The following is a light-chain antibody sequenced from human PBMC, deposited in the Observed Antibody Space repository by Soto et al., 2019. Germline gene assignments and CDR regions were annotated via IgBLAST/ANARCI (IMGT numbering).Light chain of an antibody. J-gene: IGKJ2*01. CDR3: QQNYSTPYT. V-gene: IGKV1-39*01. CDR1: QTIENY. Sequence: DIQMAQSPSSLSASVGDTVTISCRASQTIENYLNWYQQRPGKAPNLLIYATSTVQSGVSSRFSGSEAGTDFTLTISGLQPDDFATYFCQQNYSTPYTFGQGTKVDIK. CDR2: ATS.